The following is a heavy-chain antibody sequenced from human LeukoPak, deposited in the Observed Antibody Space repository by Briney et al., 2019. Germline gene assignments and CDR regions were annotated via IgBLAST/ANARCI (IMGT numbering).Heavy chain of an antibody. V-gene: IGHV5-51*01. CDR1: GYRFTSYW. Sequence: GESLKISCKGSGYRFTSYWIGWVRQMPGKGLEWMGIIYPGDSDTRYSPSFQGQVTISADKSISTAYLQWSSLKASDTAMYYCARQVGATNDAFDIWGQGTMVTVSS. CDR3: ARQVGATNDAFDI. CDR2: IYPGDSDT. J-gene: IGHJ3*02. D-gene: IGHD1-26*01.